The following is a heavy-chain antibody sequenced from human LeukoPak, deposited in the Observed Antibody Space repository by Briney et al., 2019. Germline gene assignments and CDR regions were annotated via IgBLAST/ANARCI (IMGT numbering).Heavy chain of an antibody. CDR2: IFPSDSDT. Sequence: GESLKISCKGSGYSFTSHWIGWVRQMPGKGLEWMGIIFPSDSDTRYSPSFQGQATISADKSSSTAYLQWSSLKASDTAMYYCARRNYGNKWHFDYWGQGTLVTVSS. CDR3: ARRNYGNKWHFDY. D-gene: IGHD4-17*01. J-gene: IGHJ4*02. V-gene: IGHV5-51*01. CDR1: GYSFTSHW.